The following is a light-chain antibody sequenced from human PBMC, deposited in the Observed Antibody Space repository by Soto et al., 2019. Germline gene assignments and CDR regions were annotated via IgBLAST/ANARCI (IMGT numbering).Light chain of an antibody. V-gene: IGKV1-5*01. J-gene: IGKJ1*01. CDR3: QQYNSYRT. CDR1: QSISCW. CDR2: DAS. Sequence: GDRVTITCRARQSISCWLAWYQQKPGKAPKLLIYDASTLESGVPSRFSGRGSGTEFTLTISSLQPDDFATYYCQQYNSYRTFGQGTKVEIK.